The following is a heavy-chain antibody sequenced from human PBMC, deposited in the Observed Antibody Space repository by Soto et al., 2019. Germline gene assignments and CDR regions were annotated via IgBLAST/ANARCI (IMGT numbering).Heavy chain of an antibody. CDR3: AREIRTPTQFDY. CDR1: GYSISSGYY. J-gene: IGHJ4*02. D-gene: IGHD4-17*01. V-gene: IGHV4-38-2*02. Sequence: PSETLSLTCAVSGYSISSGYYWGWIRQPPGKGLEWIGSIYHSGSTYYNPSLKSRVTISVDTSKNQFSLKLSSVTAADTAVYYCAREIRTPTQFDYWGQGTLVTVSS. CDR2: IYHSGST.